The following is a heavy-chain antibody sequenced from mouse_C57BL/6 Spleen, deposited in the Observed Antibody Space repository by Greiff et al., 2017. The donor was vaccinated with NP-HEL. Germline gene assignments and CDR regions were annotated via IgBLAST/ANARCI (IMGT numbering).Heavy chain of an antibody. CDR2: IRLKSDNYAT. D-gene: IGHD1-2*01. Sequence: EVKVEESGGGLVQPGGSMKLSCVASGFTFSNYWMNWVRQSPEKGLEWVAQIRLKSDNYATHYAESVKGRFTISRDDSKSSVYLQMNNLRAEDTGIYYCNGGGSFDYWGQGTTLTVSS. J-gene: IGHJ2*01. V-gene: IGHV6-3*01. CDR1: GFTFSNYW. CDR3: NGGGSFDY.